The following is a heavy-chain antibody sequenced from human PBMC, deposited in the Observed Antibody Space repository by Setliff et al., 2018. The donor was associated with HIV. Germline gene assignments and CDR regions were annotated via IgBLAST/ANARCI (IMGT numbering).Heavy chain of an antibody. CDR2: IYYSGST. J-gene: IGHJ5*02. CDR1: GGSISRYY. CDR3: ARARTIGVSAVFFDP. V-gene: IGHV4-59*08. D-gene: IGHD3-3*01. Sequence: SETLSLTCTVSGGSISRYYWSWIRQPPGKGLEWIGYIYYSGSTNYNPSLKSRVTISIVPSKNQFSLDLTSVTAADTGKYYCARARTIGVSAVFFDPWGQGTPVTVSS.